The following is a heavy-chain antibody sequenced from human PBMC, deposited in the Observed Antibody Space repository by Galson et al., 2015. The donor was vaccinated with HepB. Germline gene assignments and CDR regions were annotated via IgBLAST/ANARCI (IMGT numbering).Heavy chain of an antibody. Sequence: SLRLSCAASGFTFSDYYMSWIRQAPGKGLEWVSYISSSGSTIYYADSVKGRFTISRDNAKNSLYLQMNSLRAEDTAVYYCARPYTIFAPPFWFDPWGQGTLVTVSS. CDR2: ISSSGSTI. D-gene: IGHD3-3*01. J-gene: IGHJ5*02. CDR1: GFTFSDYY. V-gene: IGHV3-11*01. CDR3: ARPYTIFAPPFWFDP.